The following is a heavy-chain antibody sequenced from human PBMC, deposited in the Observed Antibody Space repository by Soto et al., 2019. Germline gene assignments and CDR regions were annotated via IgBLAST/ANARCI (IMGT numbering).Heavy chain of an antibody. Sequence: GGSLRLSCAASGFTFSSYAMHWVRQAPGKGLEWVAVISYDGSNKYYADSVKGRFTISRDNSKNTLYLQMNSLRAEDTVVYYCARGSYHKLFQWLSLDYWGQGTLVTVSS. J-gene: IGHJ4*02. D-gene: IGHD6-19*01. CDR3: ARGSYHKLFQWLSLDY. CDR1: GFTFSSYA. CDR2: ISYDGSNK. V-gene: IGHV3-30-3*01.